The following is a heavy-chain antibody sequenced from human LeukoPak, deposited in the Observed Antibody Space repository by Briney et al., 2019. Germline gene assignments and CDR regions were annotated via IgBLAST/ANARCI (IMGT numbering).Heavy chain of an antibody. Sequence: FTISRDDSKSIAYLQMNSLKTEDTAVYYCTRAPVQAAIRRFDYWGQGTLVTVSS. D-gene: IGHD2-2*02. V-gene: IGHV3-49*02. J-gene: IGHJ4*02. CDR3: TRAPVQAAIRRFDY.